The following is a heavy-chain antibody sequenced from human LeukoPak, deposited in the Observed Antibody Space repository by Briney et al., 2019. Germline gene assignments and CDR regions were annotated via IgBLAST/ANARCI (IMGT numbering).Heavy chain of an antibody. V-gene: IGHV1-2*02. Sequence: ASVKVSCKASGYTLTGHYLHWVRQAPGQGFEWMGWINPSDGGTNYAPKFQGRVTMTRDTSISTAFMDLSRLTSDDTAVYFCARSDKCTTCSIDYWGQGTLVIVSS. D-gene: IGHD2-2*01. J-gene: IGHJ4*02. CDR2: INPSDGGT. CDR3: ARSDKCTTCSIDY. CDR1: GYTLTGHY.